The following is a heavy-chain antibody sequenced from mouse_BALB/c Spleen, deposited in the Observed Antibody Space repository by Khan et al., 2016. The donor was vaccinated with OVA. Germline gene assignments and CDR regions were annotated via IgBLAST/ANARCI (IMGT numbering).Heavy chain of an antibody. CDR2: IFPGTGTT. D-gene: IGHD2-13*01. CDR1: GYTFTSYW. J-gene: IGHJ3*01. Sequence: QIQLVQSGAELVKPGASVKLSCKTSGYTFTSYWIQWVKQMPGQGLGWIGEIFPGTGTTYYNENFQGKAKLTIETSSTTAYMQLSSLTSEASAVYYCAGGYFGAYKFAYWGQGTLVTVSS. CDR3: AGGYFGAYKFAY. V-gene: IGHV1S132*01.